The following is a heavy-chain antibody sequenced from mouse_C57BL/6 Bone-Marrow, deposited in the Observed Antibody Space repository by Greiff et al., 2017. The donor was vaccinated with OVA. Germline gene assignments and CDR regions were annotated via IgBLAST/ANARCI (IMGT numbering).Heavy chain of an antibody. CDR1: GFNIKDDY. J-gene: IGHJ2*01. CDR3: TSYYPYYFDY. V-gene: IGHV14-4*01. D-gene: IGHD2-10*01. Sequence: VQLQQSGAELVRPGASVKLSCTASGFNIKDDYMHWVKQRPEQGLEWIGWIDPENGDTEYASKFQGKATITADTSSNTAYLQLSSLTSEDTAVYYCTSYYPYYFDYWGQGTTLTVSS. CDR2: IDPENGDT.